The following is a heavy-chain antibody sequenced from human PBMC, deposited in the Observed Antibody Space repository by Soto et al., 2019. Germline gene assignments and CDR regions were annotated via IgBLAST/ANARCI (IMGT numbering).Heavy chain of an antibody. J-gene: IGHJ6*02. D-gene: IGHD3-3*01. V-gene: IGHV1-24*01. CDR2: FDPEDGET. CDR1: GDTLTELS. CDR3: AKRIGYYRHYYGMDV. Sequence: ASVKVSCKVSGDTLTELSMNWVRQAPGKGLEWMGGFDPEDGETIYAQKFQGRVTMTEDTSTATAYMELSSLRSEDTAVYYCAKRIGYYRHYYGMDVWGHGTTVTVSS.